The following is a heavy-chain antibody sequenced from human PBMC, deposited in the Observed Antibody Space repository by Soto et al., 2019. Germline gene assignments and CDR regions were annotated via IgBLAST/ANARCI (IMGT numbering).Heavy chain of an antibody. D-gene: IGHD3-3*01. J-gene: IGHJ5*02. CDR1: GYTLTELS. Sequence: ASVKVSCKVSGYTLTELSMHWVRQAPGKGLEWMGGFDPEDGETIYAQRFQGRVTMTEDTSTDTAYMELSSLRSEDTAVYYCATTLKRRYYDFWSRYYSGWFDPWGQGTLVTVSS. CDR3: ATTLKRRYYDFWSRYYSGWFDP. CDR2: FDPEDGET. V-gene: IGHV1-24*01.